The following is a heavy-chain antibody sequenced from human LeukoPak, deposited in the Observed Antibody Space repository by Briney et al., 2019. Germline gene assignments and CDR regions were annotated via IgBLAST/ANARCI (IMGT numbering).Heavy chain of an antibody. J-gene: IGHJ4*02. D-gene: IGHD3-16*01. CDR3: ARAGVSTFGVDY. V-gene: IGHV3-33*01. CDR1: GFTFSSYG. CDR2: IWYDGSNE. Sequence: PGRSLRLSCAASGFTFSSYGMHWVRQAPGKGLEWVAVIWYDGSNEDSADSVKGRFTISRDNSKNTLYLQMNSLRAEDTAVYYCARAGVSTFGVDYWGQGTLVTVSS.